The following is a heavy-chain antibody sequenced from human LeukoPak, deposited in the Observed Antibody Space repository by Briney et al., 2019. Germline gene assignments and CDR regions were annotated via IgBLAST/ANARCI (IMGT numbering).Heavy chain of an antibody. D-gene: IGHD3-22*01. V-gene: IGHV3-23*01. J-gene: IGHJ3*02. Sequence: GGTLRLSCAASGFTFSSYGMSWVRQAPGKGLEWVSAISGSGGSTYYADSVKGRFTISRDNSKNTLYLQMNSLRAEDTAVYYCAKDSAGSYYDSSGYYLDAFDIWGQGTMVTVSS. CDR2: ISGSGGST. CDR3: AKDSAGSYYDSSGYYLDAFDI. CDR1: GFTFSSYG.